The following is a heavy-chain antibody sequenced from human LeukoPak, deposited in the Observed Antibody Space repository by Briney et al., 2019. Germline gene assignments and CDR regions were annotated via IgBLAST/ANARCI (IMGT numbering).Heavy chain of an antibody. CDR1: GFTFSTYA. V-gene: IGHV3-30*18. J-gene: IGHJ4*02. CDR2: ISNDATKK. D-gene: IGHD3-22*01. CDR3: AKGKGTMIVVVIHY. Sequence: PGGSLRLSCAASGFTFSTYAMHWVRQAPGKGLEWVAVISNDATKKYYADSVKGRSTISRDNSENTLYLQMNSLRAEDTAVYYCAKGKGTMIVVVIHYWGQGTLVTVSS.